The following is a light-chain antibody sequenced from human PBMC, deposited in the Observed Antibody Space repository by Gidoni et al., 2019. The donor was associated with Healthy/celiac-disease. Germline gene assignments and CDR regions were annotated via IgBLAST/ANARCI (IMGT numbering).Light chain of an antibody. Sequence: IVLTQSPVTLSLSPGERATLSCRASQSVSSSYLAWYQQKPGQAPRLLIYGASSRATGIPDRFSGSGSGTDLTLTISRLETEDFAVYYCQQYGSSPTWTFGQGTKVEIK. V-gene: IGKV3-20*01. J-gene: IGKJ1*01. CDR2: GAS. CDR1: QSVSSSY. CDR3: QQYGSSPTWT.